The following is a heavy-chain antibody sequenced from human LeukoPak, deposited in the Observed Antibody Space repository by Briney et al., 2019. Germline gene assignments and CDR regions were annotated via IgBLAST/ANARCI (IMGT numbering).Heavy chain of an antibody. J-gene: IGHJ4*02. V-gene: IGHV5-51*01. Sequence: HGESLKISCKGSGYSFTSYWIAWVRQMPGKGLEWMGIIYPGDSDTRYSPSFQGQVTVSADRSISTAYLQWSSLKASDTAMYYCARQGSYFDYWAQGTLVTVSS. CDR2: IYPGDSDT. CDR1: GYSFTSYW. CDR3: ARQGSYFDY.